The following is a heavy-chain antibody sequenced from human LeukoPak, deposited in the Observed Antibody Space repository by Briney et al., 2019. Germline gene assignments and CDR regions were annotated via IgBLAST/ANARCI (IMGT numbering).Heavy chain of an antibody. D-gene: IGHD3-10*01. Sequence: GGSLKLSCAASGFTFSGSAMHWVRQASGKGLEWFGRIRSKANSYATAYAASVKGRFTISRDDSKNTAYLQMNSLKTEDTAVYYCIPGGMDVWGQGTTVTVSS. V-gene: IGHV3-73*01. CDR2: IRSKANSYAT. CDR3: IPGGMDV. CDR1: GFTFSGSA. J-gene: IGHJ6*02.